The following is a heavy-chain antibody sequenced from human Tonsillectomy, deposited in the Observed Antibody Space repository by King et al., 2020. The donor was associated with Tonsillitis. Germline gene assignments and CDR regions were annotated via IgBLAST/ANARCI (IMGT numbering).Heavy chain of an antibody. V-gene: IGHV4-34*01. CDR2: INHSGST. D-gene: IGHD4-23*01. CDR3: ARPPKRKSGGGGGGNMDV. CDR1: GGSFSGYY. J-gene: IGHJ6*03. Sequence: VQLQQWGAGLLKPSETLSLTCAVYGGSFSGYYWSWIRQPPGKGLEWIGEINHSGSTNYNPSLKSRVTISVDTSKNQFSLKLNSVTAADTAVYYCARPPKRKSGGGGGGNMDVWGKGTTVTVSS.